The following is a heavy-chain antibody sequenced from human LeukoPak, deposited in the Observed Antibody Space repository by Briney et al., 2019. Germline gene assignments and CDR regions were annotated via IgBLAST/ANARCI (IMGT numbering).Heavy chain of an antibody. D-gene: IGHD5-12*01. J-gene: IGHJ6*03. CDR2: IYYSGST. CDR3: ARGMVATYYYYYMDV. CDR1: GGSISSYY. V-gene: IGHV4-59*01. Sequence: SETLSLTCTVSGGSISSYYWSWIRQPPEKGLEWIGYIYYSGSTNYNPSLKSRVTISVDTSKNQFSLKLSSVTAADTAVYYCARGMVATYYYYYMDVWGKGTTVTVSS.